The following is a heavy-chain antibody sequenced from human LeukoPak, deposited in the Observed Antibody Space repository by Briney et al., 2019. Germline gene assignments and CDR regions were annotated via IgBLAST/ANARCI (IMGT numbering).Heavy chain of an antibody. CDR3: ARDPGVSEGDFDY. CDR2: ISGYNGDT. D-gene: IGHD2-8*01. Sequence: ASVKVSCKASGGTFSSYAISWVRQAPGQGLEWMGWISGYNGDTNYAQKFQDRVTMTTDTSTTTAYMELRSLRSDDTAVYYCARDPGVSEGDFDYWGQGTLVTVSS. CDR1: GGTFSSYA. V-gene: IGHV1-18*01. J-gene: IGHJ4*02.